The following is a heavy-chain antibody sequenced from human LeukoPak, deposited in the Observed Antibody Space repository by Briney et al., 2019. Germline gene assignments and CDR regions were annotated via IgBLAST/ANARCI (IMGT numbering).Heavy chain of an antibody. CDR3: ARPPYSSSWDPGWFDP. CDR2: ISSSSDYT. Sequence: GGSLRLTCVASGFTFSDYYMSWIRQAPGKGLEWVSYISSSSDYTNYADSVRGRFTISRDNAKNSLYLQMNSLRAEDTAVYYCARPPYSSSWDPGWFDPWGQGTLITVSS. D-gene: IGHD6-13*01. J-gene: IGHJ5*02. V-gene: IGHV3-11*06. CDR1: GFTFSDYY.